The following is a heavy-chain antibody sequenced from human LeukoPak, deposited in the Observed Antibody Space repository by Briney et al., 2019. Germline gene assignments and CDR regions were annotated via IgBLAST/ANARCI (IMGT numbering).Heavy chain of an antibody. V-gene: IGHV6-1*01. D-gene: IGHD6-13*01. J-gene: IGHJ5*02. CDR3: TGEPEQQLIRAWFDP. CDR2: TYYRRSKWFH. CDR1: GDSVSSNSAA. Sequence: SQTLSLTCVISGDSVSSNSAAWNWIRQSPSRGLEWLGRTYYRRSKWFHDYAVSVKSRITIKPDTSKNQFSLQLNSVTPEDTAVYYCTGEPEQQLIRAWFDPWSQGTLVTVSS.